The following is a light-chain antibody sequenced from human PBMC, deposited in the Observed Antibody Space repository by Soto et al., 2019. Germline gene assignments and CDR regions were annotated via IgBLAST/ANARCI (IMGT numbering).Light chain of an antibody. V-gene: IGKV3-11*01. CDR3: QQRSKWL. Sequence: ENVLTQSPATLSLSPGETATLSCRAGQSVGSYLAWYQQKPGQAPRLLIYDVSNRATGIPARFSGSGSGTDFTLTISSLEPEDFAIYYCQQRSKWLFGGGTKVEIK. J-gene: IGKJ4*01. CDR2: DVS. CDR1: QSVGSY.